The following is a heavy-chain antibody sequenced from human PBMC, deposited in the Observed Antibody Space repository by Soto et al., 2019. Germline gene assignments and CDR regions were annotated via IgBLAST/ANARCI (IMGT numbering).Heavy chain of an antibody. J-gene: IGHJ2*01. CDR3: ARPDFGDYWYLAL. Sequence: QDQLVQSGAEVKKPGSSVKVSCKAFGGPFSSHTFSWVRQAPGQGLEWMGRIIPALGTTTYAQKFQGRVTITADESVTTVYMELNSLRTEDTAVYYCARPDFGDYWYLALWGRGTLVTVSS. D-gene: IGHD4-17*01. CDR2: IIPALGTT. V-gene: IGHV1-69*08. CDR1: GGPFSSHT.